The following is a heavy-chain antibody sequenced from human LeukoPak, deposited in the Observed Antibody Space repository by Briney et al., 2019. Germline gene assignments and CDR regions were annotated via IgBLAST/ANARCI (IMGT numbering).Heavy chain of an antibody. Sequence: GGSLRLSCAASGFTFSTYAMSWVRQAPGKGLEWVATIKQDGSERYYVDSVKGRFTISRDNAKNSLYLQMNSLRAEDTAVYYCARLSGEVTVFDYWGQGTLVTVSS. CDR3: ARLSGEVTVFDY. J-gene: IGHJ4*02. CDR2: IKQDGSER. V-gene: IGHV3-7*01. D-gene: IGHD2-21*02. CDR1: GFTFSTYA.